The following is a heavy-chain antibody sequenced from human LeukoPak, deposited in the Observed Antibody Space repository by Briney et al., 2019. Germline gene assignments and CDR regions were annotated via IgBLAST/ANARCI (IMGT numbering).Heavy chain of an antibody. CDR1: GYTFTGYY. Sequence: ASVKVSCKASGYTFTGYYMHWVRQAPGQGLEWMGWINPNSGGTNYAQKFQGRVTMTRDTSISTAYMELSRLRSEDTAVYYCATLAYCGGDCYDAFDIWGQGTMVTVSS. D-gene: IGHD2-21*01. J-gene: IGHJ3*02. CDR2: INPNSGGT. CDR3: ATLAYCGGDCYDAFDI. V-gene: IGHV1-2*02.